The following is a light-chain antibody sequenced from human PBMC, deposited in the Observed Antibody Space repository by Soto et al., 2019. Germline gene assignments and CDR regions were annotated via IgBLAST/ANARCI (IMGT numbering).Light chain of an antibody. J-gene: IGKJ1*01. CDR3: QQYNSNQWT. V-gene: IGKV1-5*01. Sequence: DIQTTQSPSTLSASVGDRVTITCRASQSISSWLAWYQQKPGKAPKLQIYDASSLESGVPSRLSGSGSGTEFPRTISSLQPDDFATYYCQQYNSNQWTSGQGTKVEIQ. CDR2: DAS. CDR1: QSISSW.